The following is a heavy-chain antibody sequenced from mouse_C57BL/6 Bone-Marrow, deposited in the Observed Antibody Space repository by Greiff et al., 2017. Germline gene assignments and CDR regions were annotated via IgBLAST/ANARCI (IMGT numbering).Heavy chain of an antibody. CDR1: GYTFTSYW. V-gene: IGHV1-69*01. CDR2: IDPSDSYT. D-gene: IGHD3-2*01. CDR3: AVDRGYAMDY. J-gene: IGHJ4*01. Sequence: QVQLQQPGAELVMPGASVKLSCKASGYTFTSYWMHWVKQRPGQGLEWIGEIDPSDSYTNYNQKVKGKSTLTVDKSSSTAYMQLSSLTSDDSAVYYCAVDRGYAMDYWGQGTSVTVSS.